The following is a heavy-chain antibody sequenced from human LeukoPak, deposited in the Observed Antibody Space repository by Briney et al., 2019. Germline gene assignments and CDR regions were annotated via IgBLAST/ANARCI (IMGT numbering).Heavy chain of an antibody. CDR1: GFTFNKYY. CDR2: ISSSSSTT. Sequence: GGSLRLSCAASGFTFNKYYMNWVRQAPGKGLEWISYISSSSSTTNYADSVKGRFTISGDNGKNSLYLQMNSLRAEDTAVHYCARSVDTDYWGQGTLVTVSS. V-gene: IGHV3-48*01. D-gene: IGHD5-18*01. J-gene: IGHJ4*02. CDR3: ARSVDTDY.